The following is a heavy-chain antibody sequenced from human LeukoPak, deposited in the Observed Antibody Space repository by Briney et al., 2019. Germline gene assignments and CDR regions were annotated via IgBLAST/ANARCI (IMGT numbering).Heavy chain of an antibody. CDR2: ISGSGGST. V-gene: IGHV3-23*01. Sequence: GGSLRLSCAASGFRFSNFAMSWVRQAPGKGLEWVSAISGSGGSTYDADSVKGRFTISRDNSKNTLYLQMNSLRVEDTAVYYCAKRIYYDYVWGSSSGAFDIWGQGTMVTVSS. D-gene: IGHD3-16*01. CDR1: GFRFSNFA. J-gene: IGHJ3*02. CDR3: AKRIYYDYVWGSSSGAFDI.